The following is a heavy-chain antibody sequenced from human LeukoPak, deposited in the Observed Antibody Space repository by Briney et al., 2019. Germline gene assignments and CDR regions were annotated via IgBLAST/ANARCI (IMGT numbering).Heavy chain of an antibody. D-gene: IGHD2-21*02. J-gene: IGHJ2*01. V-gene: IGHV1-2*06. CDR1: GYTFTGYY. CDR2: INPNSGGT. Sequence: GASVKVSCKASGYTFTGYYMHWVRQAPGQGLEWMGRINPNSGGTSYAQKFQGRVTMTRDTSISTAYMELSRLRSDDTAVYYCARDFCGGDCYSDRYFDLWGRGTLVTVSS. CDR3: ARDFCGGDCYSDRYFDL.